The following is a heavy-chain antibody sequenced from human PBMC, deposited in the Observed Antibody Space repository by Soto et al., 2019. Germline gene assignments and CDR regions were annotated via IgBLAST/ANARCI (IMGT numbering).Heavy chain of an antibody. V-gene: IGHV2-5*01. D-gene: IGHD3-10*01. J-gene: IGHJ4*02. CDR2: IYWNGIE. CDR1: GFSLSSSGEA. Sequence: QITLKESGPTLVRPTQTLTLTCTFSGFSLSSSGEAVGWIRQPPGKALEWLALIYWNGIERYSPSLKSRLTIIKDTSKNQVVLTMTNMAPVDTATYFCAHGDPLDFHYWGPGTLVTVS. CDR3: AHGDPLDFHY.